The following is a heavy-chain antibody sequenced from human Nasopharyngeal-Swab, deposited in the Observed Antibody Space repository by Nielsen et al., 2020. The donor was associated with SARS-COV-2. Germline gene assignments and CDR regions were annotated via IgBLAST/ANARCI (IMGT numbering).Heavy chain of an antibody. CDR2: ISPNTGSA. CDR1: GYTFSSFG. D-gene: IGHD3-9*01. CDR3: ARDKWVGFLTGSRPLHSFDMDV. V-gene: IGHV1-18*01. Sequence: ASVKVSCKASGYTFSSFGLSWVRQAPGQGLEWMGWISPNTGSANYAQRLQGRVTMTIDTSTSTAYMELRSLKSDDTAVYFCARDKWVGFLTGSRPLHSFDMDVWGQGTTVTVSS. J-gene: IGHJ6*02.